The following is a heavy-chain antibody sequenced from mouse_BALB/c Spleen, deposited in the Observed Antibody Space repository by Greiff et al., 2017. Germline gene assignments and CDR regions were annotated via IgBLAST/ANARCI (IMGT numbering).Heavy chain of an antibody. CDR1: GFTFSSYA. Sequence: EVKLVESGGGLVKPGGSLKLSCAASGFTFSSYAMSWVRQTPEKRLEWVATISSGGSYTYYPDSVKGRFTISRDNAKNTLYLQMSSLRSEDTAMYYCARHETLLPAYWGQGTLVTVSA. CDR2: ISSGGSYT. D-gene: IGHD1-1*01. V-gene: IGHV5-9-3*01. J-gene: IGHJ3*01. CDR3: ARHETLLPAY.